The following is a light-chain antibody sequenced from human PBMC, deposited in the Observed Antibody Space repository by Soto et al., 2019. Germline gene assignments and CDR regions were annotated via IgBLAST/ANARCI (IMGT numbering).Light chain of an antibody. V-gene: IGKV1-5*03. CDR1: QSISTW. J-gene: IGKJ3*01. CDR3: QQYDSYSFT. CDR2: KAS. Sequence: DIQMTQSPSTLSASVGDRVTITCWANQSISTWLAWYQRKPGKAPKLLIYKASSLESGVPSRFSGSGSGTEFTLTISSLQPDDFATYYCQQYDSYSFTFGPGTKVDIK.